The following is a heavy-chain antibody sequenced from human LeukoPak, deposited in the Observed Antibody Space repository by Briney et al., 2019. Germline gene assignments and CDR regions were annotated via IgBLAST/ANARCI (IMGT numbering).Heavy chain of an antibody. Sequence: QPGGSLRLSCAASGFNFSLYAMNWVRQAPGKGLEWVSYINSDSDDIHYADSVKGRFTISRDIAKNSLYLQKNSLRAEDTAVYYCASATSPPQLIAYWGQGTLVSVSS. V-gene: IGHV3-48*04. J-gene: IGHJ4*02. CDR2: INSDSDDI. D-gene: IGHD5-18*01. CDR3: ASATSPPQLIAY. CDR1: GFNFSLYA.